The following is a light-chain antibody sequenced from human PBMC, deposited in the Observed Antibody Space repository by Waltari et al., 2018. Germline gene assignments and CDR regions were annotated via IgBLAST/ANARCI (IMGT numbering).Light chain of an antibody. CDR2: DAS. CDR1: QSVRNY. J-gene: IGKJ5*01. V-gene: IGKV3-11*01. CDR3: QQRSSWPPAIT. Sequence: DIVLTQSPATLSLSPGERVTLSCRASQSVRNYLAWYQQSPGQCPRLLIYDASNRATGIPARLSGRGSGTEFTLTISSLEPEDFAIYYCQQRSSWPPAITFGQGTRLEIK.